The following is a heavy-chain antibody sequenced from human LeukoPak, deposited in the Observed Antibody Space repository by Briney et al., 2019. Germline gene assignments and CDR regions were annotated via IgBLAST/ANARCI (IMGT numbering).Heavy chain of an antibody. D-gene: IGHD2/OR15-2a*01. Sequence: SETLSLTCTVSGACIHNQHWDWTRQSPGKGLEWIGYISYTGTTGYNPSLKSRASISLDTSKNQFSLNLKSVTGADTAVYYCTRGFYEPFDRWGQGILVTV. J-gene: IGHJ4*02. CDR1: GACIHNQH. CDR2: ISYTGTT. CDR3: TRGFYEPFDR. V-gene: IGHV4-59*11.